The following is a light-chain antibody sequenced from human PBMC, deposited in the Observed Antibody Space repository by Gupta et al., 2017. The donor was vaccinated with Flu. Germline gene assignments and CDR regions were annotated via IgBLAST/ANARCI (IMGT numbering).Light chain of an antibody. CDR1: QTRRDSNGYNY. CDR2: LGA. Sequence: TPAVSASIVCRFSQTRRDSNGYNYMGWWVQKPLQTPHHLIYLGANRYAGVVDRFCGCGAGKNVSLKTSRGEEEDVGCSYFWQHGDIFPLTFGWGTKVEIK. CDR3: WQHGDIFPLT. J-gene: IGKJ4*01. V-gene: IGKV2-28*01.